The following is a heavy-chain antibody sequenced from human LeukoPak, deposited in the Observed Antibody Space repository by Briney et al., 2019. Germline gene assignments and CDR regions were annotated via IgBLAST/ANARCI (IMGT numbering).Heavy chain of an antibody. CDR2: IYYTGKN. V-gene: IGHV4-59*08. CDR1: GGSINSHY. J-gene: IGHJ4*02. CDR3: VXXXXXXXSFDY. Sequence: SETLSLTCAVSGGSINSHYWGWIRQPPGKGLQWIGDIYYTGKNNYNPSLKSRVTISLDTSKDHLSLNLTSVLAADTAIYYCVXXXXXXXSFDYWXQGILVTVSS.